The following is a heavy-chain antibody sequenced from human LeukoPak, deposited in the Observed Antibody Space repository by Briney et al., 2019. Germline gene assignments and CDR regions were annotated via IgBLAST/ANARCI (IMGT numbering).Heavy chain of an antibody. J-gene: IGHJ6*03. CDR3: ARHRGPHVPMSYYYYMDV. CDR2: IYPGDSDT. D-gene: IGHD3-10*01. V-gene: IGHV5-51*01. CDR1: GYRFTNYW. Sequence: GESLKISCKTSGYRFTNYWIGWVRQMLGKGLEWMGIIYPGDSDTRYSPSFQGQVTVSADKSISTAYLQWSSLKASDTAMYYCARHRGPHVPMSYYYYMDVWGKGTTVTVSS.